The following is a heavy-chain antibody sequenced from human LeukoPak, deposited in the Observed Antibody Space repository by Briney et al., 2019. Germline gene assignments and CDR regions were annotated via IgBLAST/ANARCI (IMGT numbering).Heavy chain of an antibody. CDR2: IYYSGST. D-gene: IGHD3-22*01. J-gene: IGHJ4*02. V-gene: IGHV4-61*01. CDR3: ARAREYYDSSGYYFFDY. Sequence: SETLSLTCTVSGGSVSSGSYYWSWIRQPPGKGLEWIGYIYYSGSTNYNPSLKSRVTISVDTSKNQFSLKLSSVTAADTAVYYCARAREYYDSSGYYFFDYWGQGTLVTVSS. CDR1: GGSVSSGSYY.